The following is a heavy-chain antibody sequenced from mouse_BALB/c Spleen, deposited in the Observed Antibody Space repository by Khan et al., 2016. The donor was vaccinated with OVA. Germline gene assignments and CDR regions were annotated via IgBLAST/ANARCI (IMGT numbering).Heavy chain of an antibody. CDR3: ARGGAAYYRNDGVVRGY. CDR2: INTHSGVP. CDR1: GYTFTTAG. V-gene: IGHV9-4*02. J-gene: IGHJ4*01. Sequence: QVQLQQSGPELKKPGETVRISCKASGYTFTTAGIQWVQKMPGKGLKWIGWINTHSGVPKYAEDFKGRFAFSLEISVNTAYLQLTNLKNEDTATYFCARGGAAYYRNDGVVRGYGGKGTSVTVSS. D-gene: IGHD2-14*01.